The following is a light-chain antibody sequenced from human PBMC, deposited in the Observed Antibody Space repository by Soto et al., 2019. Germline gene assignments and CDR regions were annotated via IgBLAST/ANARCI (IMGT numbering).Light chain of an antibody. CDR1: QSVSSY. J-gene: IGKJ5*01. Sequence: IVLTQSPAPLSWSPGEIATLSCRASQSVSSYLAWYQQKPGQAPRLLIYDASNRATGIPARFSGSGSGTDFTLTISSLEPEDFAVYYCQHFGGALPVTFGQGTRLEI. CDR2: DAS. V-gene: IGKV3-11*01. CDR3: QHFGGALPVT.